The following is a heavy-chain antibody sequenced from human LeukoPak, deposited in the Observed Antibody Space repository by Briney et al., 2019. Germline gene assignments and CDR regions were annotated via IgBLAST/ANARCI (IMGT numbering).Heavy chain of an antibody. CDR3: AKGYCSSTSCYPRFDP. Sequence: PGRSLRLSCAASGFTFSSYGMHWVRQAPGKGLEGVAVISYDGSNEYYADSVKGRFTISRDNSKNTLYLQMNSLRAEDTAVYYCAKGYCSSTSCYPRFDPWGQGTLVTVSS. J-gene: IGHJ5*02. D-gene: IGHD2-2*01. V-gene: IGHV3-30*18. CDR1: GFTFSSYG. CDR2: ISYDGSNE.